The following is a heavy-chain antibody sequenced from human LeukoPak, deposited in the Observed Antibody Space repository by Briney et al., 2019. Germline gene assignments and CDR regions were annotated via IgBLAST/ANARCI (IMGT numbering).Heavy chain of an antibody. V-gene: IGHV3-30-3*01. Sequence: GGSLRLSCAASEFTFSTYAMHWVRQAPGKGLEWVAVISYDGSNKYYADSVKGRFTISKDNSKSTLYLQMNNLRADDTAVYSCARDRAGYYDSSGPLDYWGQGTLVTVSS. J-gene: IGHJ4*02. D-gene: IGHD3-22*01. CDR2: ISYDGSNK. CDR3: ARDRAGYYDSSGPLDY. CDR1: EFTFSTYA.